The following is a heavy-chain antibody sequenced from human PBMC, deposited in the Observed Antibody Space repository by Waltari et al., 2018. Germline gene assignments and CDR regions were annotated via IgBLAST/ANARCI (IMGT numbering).Heavy chain of an antibody. D-gene: IGHD2-21*02. V-gene: IGHV3-21*06. J-gene: IGHJ4*02. Sequence: EVQLVESGGGLVQPGGSLRLSFVASGFMFSSYSMTWVRLAPGKGLEWVSSISGDNSYTYYSGSVKGRFTISRDNAKNSLFLQMNGLRDEDTAIYYCAKEGLGGDRQFDYWGQGTLVSVSS. CDR1: GFMFSSYS. CDR2: ISGDNSYT. CDR3: AKEGLGGDRQFDY.